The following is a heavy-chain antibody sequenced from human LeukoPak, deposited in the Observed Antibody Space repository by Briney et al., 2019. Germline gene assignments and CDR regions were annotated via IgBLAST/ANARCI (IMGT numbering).Heavy chain of an antibody. D-gene: IGHD2-15*01. CDR1: GYAFTNCA. CDR2: MNTNTGNP. J-gene: IGHJ4*02. CDR3: AKAPKGSCSGSFCYSFDF. Sequence: ASVKVSCKASGYAFTNCAIIWVRQAPGQGLEWLGWMNTNTGNPTYAQGFTGRFVFSLDTSVSTAYLQISSLKPEDTAVYYCAKAPKGSCSGSFCYSFDFWAQGTLVAVSS. V-gene: IGHV7-4-1*02.